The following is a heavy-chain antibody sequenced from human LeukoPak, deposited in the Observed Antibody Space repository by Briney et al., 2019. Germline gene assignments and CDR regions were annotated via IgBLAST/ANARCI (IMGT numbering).Heavy chain of an antibody. CDR1: GFTFSSYG. Sequence: GGSLRLSCAASGFTFSSYGMNWVRQAPGKGLEWVSSISSSSSYVYYADSVKGRFTISRDNAKNSLYLQMNSLRAEDTAVYYCARDGCGGDCFPNDYWGQGTLDTVSS. V-gene: IGHV3-21*01. D-gene: IGHD2-21*02. CDR2: ISSSSSYV. CDR3: ARDGCGGDCFPNDY. J-gene: IGHJ4*02.